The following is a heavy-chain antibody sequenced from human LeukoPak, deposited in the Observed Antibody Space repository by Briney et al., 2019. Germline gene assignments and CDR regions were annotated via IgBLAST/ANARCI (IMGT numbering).Heavy chain of an antibody. Sequence: PSETLSLTCAVYVGSFSGYYWSWIREPPGKGLEWIGEINHSGSTNYNPSLKSRVTISVDTSKNQFSLKLSSVTAADTAVYYCARGRYCSSTSCYFYYDYYYMDVWGKGTTVTVSS. V-gene: IGHV4-34*01. CDR1: VGSFSGYY. J-gene: IGHJ6*03. CDR2: INHSGST. D-gene: IGHD2-2*01. CDR3: ARGRYCSSTSCYFYYDYYYMDV.